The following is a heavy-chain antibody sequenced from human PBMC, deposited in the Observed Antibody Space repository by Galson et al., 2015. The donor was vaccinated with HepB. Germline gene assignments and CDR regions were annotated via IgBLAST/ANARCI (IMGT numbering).Heavy chain of an antibody. Sequence: LSLTCAVYGGSFSGYYWSWIRQPPGKGLEWIGEINHSGSTNYNPSLKSRVTISVDTSKNQFSLKLSSVTAADTAVYYCARGRRVCRYSSSWYCRWFDPWGQGTLVTVSS. CDR1: GGSFSGYY. CDR3: ARGRRVCRYSSSWYCRWFDP. D-gene: IGHD6-13*01. CDR2: INHSGST. V-gene: IGHV4-34*01. J-gene: IGHJ5*02.